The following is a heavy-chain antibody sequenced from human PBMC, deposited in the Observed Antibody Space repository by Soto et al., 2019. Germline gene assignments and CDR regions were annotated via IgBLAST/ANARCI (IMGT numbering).Heavy chain of an antibody. CDR3: ARDPPRGYSGYDWVNWFDP. CDR1: GGTFSSYA. Sequence: QVQLVQSGAEVKKPGSSVKVSCKASGGTFSSYAISWVRQAPGQGLEWMGGIIPIFGTANYAQKFQGRVTITADGSTSTAYMELSSLRAEDTAVYYCARDPPRGYSGYDWVNWFDPWGQGTLVTVSS. V-gene: IGHV1-69*01. CDR2: IIPIFGTA. J-gene: IGHJ5*02. D-gene: IGHD5-12*01.